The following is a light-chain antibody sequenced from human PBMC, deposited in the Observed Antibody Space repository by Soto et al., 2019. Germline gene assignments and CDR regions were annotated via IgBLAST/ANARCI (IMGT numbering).Light chain of an antibody. CDR2: DAS. Sequence: DIQMTQSPSTLSASVGDRVTITCRASQNINSWLAWYQQKPGKAPKLLIYDASSLESGVPSRFSGSGSGTEFTLTISSLQPDDFATYYCQQYDSYSPLTLGGGTKVDIK. CDR1: QNINSW. J-gene: IGKJ4*01. V-gene: IGKV1-5*01. CDR3: QQYDSYSPLT.